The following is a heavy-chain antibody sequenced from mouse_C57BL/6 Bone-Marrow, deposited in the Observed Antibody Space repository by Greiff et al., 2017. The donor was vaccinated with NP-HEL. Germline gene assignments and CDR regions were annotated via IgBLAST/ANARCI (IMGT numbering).Heavy chain of an antibody. Sequence: QVQLQQPGAELVKPGASVKMSCKASGYTFTSYWITWVKQRPGQGLEWIGDIYPGSGSTNYNEKFKSKATLTVDTSSSTAYMQLSSLTSEDSAVYYCARRKGRLRYYAMDYWGQGTSVTVSS. CDR3: ARRKGRLRYYAMDY. CDR2: IYPGSGST. J-gene: IGHJ4*01. CDR1: GYTFTSYW. V-gene: IGHV1-55*01. D-gene: IGHD2-4*01.